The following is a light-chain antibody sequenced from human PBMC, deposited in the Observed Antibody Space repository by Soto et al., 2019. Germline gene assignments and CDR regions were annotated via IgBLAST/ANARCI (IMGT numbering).Light chain of an antibody. J-gene: IGKJ2*01. Sequence: EIVMTQSPVTLSVSPGERATLSCRASQSVSSNLAWYQQKRGQAPRLLIYGASTRATGIPARFSGSGSGTEFTLTISSLQSADSAVYYCQQYTNWPPMYTFGQGTKLEI. CDR2: GAS. CDR3: QQYTNWPPMYT. V-gene: IGKV3-15*01. CDR1: QSVSSN.